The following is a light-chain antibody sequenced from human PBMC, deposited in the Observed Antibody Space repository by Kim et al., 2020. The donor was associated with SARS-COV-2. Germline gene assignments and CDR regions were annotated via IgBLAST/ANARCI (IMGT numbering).Light chain of an antibody. Sequence: ASVGNRTTNSNQASQDSSNYLKWHQQKPGKAPNHLIYDASNLETGVPSRFRGSESGTEFTSTISSLQPEDIDTYDCQQYDNPPRTFGGGTKVDIK. V-gene: IGKV1-33*01. CDR3: QQYDNPPRT. CDR2: DAS. CDR1: QDSSNY. J-gene: IGKJ4*01.